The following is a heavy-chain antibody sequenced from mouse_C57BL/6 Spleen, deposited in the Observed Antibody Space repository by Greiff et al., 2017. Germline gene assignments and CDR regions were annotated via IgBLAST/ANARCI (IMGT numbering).Heavy chain of an antibody. J-gene: IGHJ4*01. CDR1: GIAFSRYW. Sequence: EVKLLESGGDLVQPGGSLKLSCAASGIAFSRYWMSWVRRVPGKGLEWIGEINPDSSTINYAPSLKDKFIISRDNAKNTLYLQMSKVRSEDTALYYCARSGDYPYYYAMDYWGQGTSVTVSS. CDR3: ARSGDYPYYYAMDY. V-gene: IGHV4-1*01. D-gene: IGHD2-4*01. CDR2: INPDSSTI.